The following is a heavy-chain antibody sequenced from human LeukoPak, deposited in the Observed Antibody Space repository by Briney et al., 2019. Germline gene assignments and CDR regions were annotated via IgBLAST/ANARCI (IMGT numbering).Heavy chain of an antibody. D-gene: IGHD4-17*01. CDR1: GFTFSSYA. V-gene: IGHV3-30-3*01. J-gene: IGHJ3*02. CDR3: AMTTVTTDAFDI. CDR2: ISYDGSNK. Sequence: QTGGSLRLSCAASGFTFSSYAMHWVRQAPGKGLEWVAVISYDGSNKYYADSVKGRFTISRDNSKNTLYLQMNSLRAEDTAVYYCAMTTVTTDAFDIWGQGTMVTVSS.